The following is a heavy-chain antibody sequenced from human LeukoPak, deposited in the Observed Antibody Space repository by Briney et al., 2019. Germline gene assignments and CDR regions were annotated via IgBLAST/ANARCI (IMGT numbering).Heavy chain of an antibody. CDR2: INPNSGGT. V-gene: IGHV1-2*02. J-gene: IGHJ3*02. D-gene: IGHD6-13*01. CDR1: GYTFTGYY. CDR3: ATGDSSSWFNDAFDI. Sequence: ASVKVSCKASGYTFTGYYMHWVRQAPGQGLEWMGWINPNSGGTNYAQKFQGRVTMTRDTSISTAYMELSRLTSDDTAVYYCATGDSSSWFNDAFDIWGQGTMVTISS.